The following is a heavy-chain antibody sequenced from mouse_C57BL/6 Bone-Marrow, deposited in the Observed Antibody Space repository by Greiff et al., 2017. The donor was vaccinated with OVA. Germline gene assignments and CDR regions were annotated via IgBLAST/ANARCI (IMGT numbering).Heavy chain of an antibody. J-gene: IGHJ1*03. CDR1: GYSITSGYD. D-gene: IGHD1-1*01. CDR3: ARAEVHGSSWYFDV. V-gene: IGHV3-1*01. CDR2: ISYSGST. Sequence: EVQGVESGPGMVKPSQSLSLTCTVTGYSITSGYDWHWIRHFPGNKLEWMGYISYSGSTNYNPSLKSRISITHDTSKNHFFLKLNSVTTEDTATYYCARAEVHGSSWYFDVWGTGTTVTVSS.